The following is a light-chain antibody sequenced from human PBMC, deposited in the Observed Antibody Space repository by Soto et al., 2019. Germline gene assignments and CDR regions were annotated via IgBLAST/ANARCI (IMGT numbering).Light chain of an antibody. CDR2: AAS. CDR1: QSISTY. V-gene: IGKV1-39*01. Sequence: DIQMTQSPSSLSASVGDRVTITCRASQSISTYLIWYQQKPGKAPKRLIYAASSLQSGVPSRFSGSGSGTDFTLTISSLQPEDFATYYCQQSDSIPRTFGQGTKLEIK. J-gene: IGKJ2*01. CDR3: QQSDSIPRT.